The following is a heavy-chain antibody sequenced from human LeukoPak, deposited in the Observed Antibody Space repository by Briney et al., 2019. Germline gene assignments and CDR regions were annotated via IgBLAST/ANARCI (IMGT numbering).Heavy chain of an antibody. CDR3: ARRSDWFDY. D-gene: IGHD3/OR15-3a*01. J-gene: IGHJ4*02. V-gene: IGHV4-59*01. CDR2: VSHTGTT. Sequence: SETLSLTCTVSGGSLSSYYWSWLRQPPGKGLEWIGYVSHTGTTNHNPSLKSRVTISVDTSKNQVSLKLSSVTAADTAVYYCARRSDWFDYWGQGTLVTVSS. CDR1: GGSLSSYY.